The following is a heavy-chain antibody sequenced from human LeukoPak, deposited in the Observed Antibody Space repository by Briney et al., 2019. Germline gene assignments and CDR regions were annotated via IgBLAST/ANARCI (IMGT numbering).Heavy chain of an antibody. Sequence: SETLSLTCTVSGGSISSSSYYWGWIRQPPGKGLEWIGSIYYSGSAYYNPSLKSRVTISVDTSKNQFSLKLSSVTAADTAVYYCARVEMATGGFDYWGQGTLVTVSS. CDR1: GGSISSSSYY. J-gene: IGHJ4*02. CDR2: IYYSGSA. D-gene: IGHD5-24*01. CDR3: ARVEMATGGFDY. V-gene: IGHV4-39*01.